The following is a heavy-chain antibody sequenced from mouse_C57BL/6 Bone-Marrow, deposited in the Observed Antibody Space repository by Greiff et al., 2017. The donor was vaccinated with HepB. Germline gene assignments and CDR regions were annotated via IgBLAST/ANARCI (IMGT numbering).Heavy chain of an antibody. V-gene: IGHV1-22*01. Sequence: VHVKQSGPELVKPGASVKMSCKASGYTFTDYNMHWVKQSHGKSLEWIGYINPNNGGTSYNQKFKGKATLTVNKSSSTAYMELRSLTSEDSAVYYCARGKTAGAYWGQGTLVTVSA. J-gene: IGHJ3*01. CDR1: GYTFTDYN. CDR3: ARGKTAGAY. CDR2: INPNNGGT.